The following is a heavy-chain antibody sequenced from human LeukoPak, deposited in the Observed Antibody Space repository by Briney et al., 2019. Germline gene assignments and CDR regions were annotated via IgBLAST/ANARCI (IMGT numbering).Heavy chain of an antibody. CDR2: VDPDGSST. CDR1: GFTLSGFW. D-gene: IGHD3-10*01. Sequence: HPGGSLRLSCTASGFTLSGFWMHWVRQTPGKGLVWISRVDPDGSSTTYADSVKGRFTISRDNTRDTLFLQMNSLRAEDTAIYYCARDFLHGEVWGQGTLVTVSS. CDR3: ARDFLHGEV. V-gene: IGHV3-74*01. J-gene: IGHJ4*02.